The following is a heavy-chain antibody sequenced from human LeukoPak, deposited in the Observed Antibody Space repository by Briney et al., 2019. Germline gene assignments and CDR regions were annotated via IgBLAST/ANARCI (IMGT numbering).Heavy chain of an antibody. D-gene: IGHD2-15*01. Sequence: PGGSLRLSCAASGFTFSSYLMHWVRQAPGKGLEWVSRINGDGTTTNYADSVKGRFTISRDNAKNTLYLEMNSLRAEDTAVYYRSRRVDATRWFDPWGQGTLVTVSS. J-gene: IGHJ5*02. CDR3: SRRVDATRWFDP. V-gene: IGHV3-74*01. CDR2: INGDGTTT. CDR1: GFTFSSYL.